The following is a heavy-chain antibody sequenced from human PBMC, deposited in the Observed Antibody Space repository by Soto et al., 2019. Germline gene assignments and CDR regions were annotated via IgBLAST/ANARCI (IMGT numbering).Heavy chain of an antibody. CDR2: IFSSGSA. J-gene: IGHJ4*02. Sequence: SETLSLTCTVSGGSISNYYWSWIRQPPGKGLEWIGYIFSSGSAHYNPSLKSRVTISVDTSKNQFSLKLSSVTAADTAVYYCARRYGYSFDYWGQGTLVTVSS. CDR3: ARRYGYSFDY. V-gene: IGHV4-59*08. D-gene: IGHD1-1*01. CDR1: GGSISNYY.